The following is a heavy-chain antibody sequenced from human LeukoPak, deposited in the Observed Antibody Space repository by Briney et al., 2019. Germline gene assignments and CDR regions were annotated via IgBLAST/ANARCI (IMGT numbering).Heavy chain of an antibody. D-gene: IGHD2-2*01. J-gene: IGHJ3*02. CDR1: GGTFSSNA. CDR3: ARKVDEPKGTRDAFDI. CDR2: IIPIFGTP. V-gene: IGHV1-69*06. Sequence: SSVKVSCKASGGTFSSNAISWVRQAPGQGLEWMGGIIPIFGTPNYAQKFQDRVTITADKSTSTAYMELSSLRYEDTAVYYCARKVDEPKGTRDAFDIWGQGTMVIVSS.